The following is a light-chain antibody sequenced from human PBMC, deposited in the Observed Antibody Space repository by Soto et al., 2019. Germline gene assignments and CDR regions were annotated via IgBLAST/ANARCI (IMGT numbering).Light chain of an antibody. Sequence: EIVLTQSPGTLSLSPGDRATLSCRASQSVSGSYLAWYQQKPGQAPRLLLYGASSRATGIPDRFSGRGSGTDFTLTISRLEPEDFAVYYCQQYGRSPLTFGGGTKVEIK. CDR3: QQYGRSPLT. CDR1: QSVSGSY. V-gene: IGKV3-20*01. CDR2: GAS. J-gene: IGKJ4*01.